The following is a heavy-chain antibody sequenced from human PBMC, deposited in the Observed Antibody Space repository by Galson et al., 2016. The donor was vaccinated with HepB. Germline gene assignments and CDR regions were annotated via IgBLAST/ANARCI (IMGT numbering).Heavy chain of an antibody. V-gene: IGHV1-46*01. CDR3: ARGGSFCCGDGYRIFDY. CDR2: INPTGGST. J-gene: IGHJ4*02. Sequence: SVKASCKASGYTFTSYYMHWVRQAPGQGLEWMGIINPTGGSTIYAQKFKGRFTMTRDTSTSTVYMELSSLRSEDTAVYYCARGGSFCCGDGYRIFDYWGQGTLVTVSS. CDR1: GYTFTSYY. D-gene: IGHD2-21*02.